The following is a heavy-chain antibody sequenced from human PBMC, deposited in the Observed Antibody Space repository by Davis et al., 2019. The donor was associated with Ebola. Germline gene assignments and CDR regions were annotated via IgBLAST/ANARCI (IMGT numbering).Heavy chain of an antibody. CDR1: GFTFSSYA. CDR3: ARDWGITMVRGVIVN. Sequence: GGSLRLSCAASGFTFSSYAMSWVRQAPGKGLEWVANVNLDGSERYYMDSVKGRFTISRDNAKNSLYLQMNSLRAEDTAVYYCARDWGITMVRGVIVNWGQGTLVTVSS. D-gene: IGHD3-10*01. V-gene: IGHV3-7*03. J-gene: IGHJ4*02. CDR2: VNLDGSER.